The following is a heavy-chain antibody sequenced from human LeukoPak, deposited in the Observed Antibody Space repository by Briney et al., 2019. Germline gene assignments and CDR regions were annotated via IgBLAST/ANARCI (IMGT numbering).Heavy chain of an antibody. Sequence: SETLSLTCTVSGGSISSSSYYWGWIRQPPGKGLEWIGSIYYSGSTYYNPSLKSRVTISVDTSKNQFSLKLSSVTAAGTAVYYCARRIAVAAAGYFDYWGQGTLVTVSS. J-gene: IGHJ4*02. CDR1: GGSISSSSYY. CDR3: ARRIAVAAAGYFDY. CDR2: IYYSGST. D-gene: IGHD6-19*01. V-gene: IGHV4-39*01.